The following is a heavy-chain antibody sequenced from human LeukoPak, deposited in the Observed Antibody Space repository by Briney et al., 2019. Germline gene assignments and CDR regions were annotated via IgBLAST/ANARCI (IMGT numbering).Heavy chain of an antibody. J-gene: IGHJ1*01. CDR1: GGSISSYY. V-gene: IGHV4-59*01. Sequence: SETLSLTCTVSGGSISSYYWNWIRQPPGKGLEWIGYIYYSGSTNYNPSLKSRVTISVDTSKNQFSLKLSSVTAADTAVYYCATVEGYCTSTSCYRAYFQHWGQGTLVTVSS. CDR2: IYYSGST. D-gene: IGHD2-2*02. CDR3: ATVEGYCTSTSCYRAYFQH.